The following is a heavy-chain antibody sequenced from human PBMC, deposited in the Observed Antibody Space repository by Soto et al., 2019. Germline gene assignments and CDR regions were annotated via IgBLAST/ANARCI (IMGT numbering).Heavy chain of an antibody. V-gene: IGHV2-5*02. CDR3: AHRGGSSDYFDY. CDR2: IYWDDDK. CDR1: GFSLSTSGVG. Sequence: QITLKESGPTLVKPTQTLTLTCTFSGFSLSTSGVGVGWIRQPPGKALEWLALIYWDDDKRYSPSLRSRLTIPEDTSKNQVVLTMTNMDPVDTATYYCAHRGGSSDYFDYWGQGTLVTVSS. D-gene: IGHD6-13*01. J-gene: IGHJ4*02.